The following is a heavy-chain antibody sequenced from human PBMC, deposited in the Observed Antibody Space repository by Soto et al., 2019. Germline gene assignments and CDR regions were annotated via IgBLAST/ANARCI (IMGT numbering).Heavy chain of an antibody. J-gene: IGHJ4*02. CDR3: ANSLITTMIVVSQFDY. CDR1: GYSFSGWY. CDR2: INPNTGGA. D-gene: IGHD3-22*01. Sequence: ASVKFSCKASGYSFSGWYIHWVRQAPGQGLEWMGWINPNTGGAVYAQKFQGRVTMTRDTTTSTAYMELSRLTSDDTAVYYCANSLITTMIVVSQFDYWGQGTLVTVSS. V-gene: IGHV1-2*02.